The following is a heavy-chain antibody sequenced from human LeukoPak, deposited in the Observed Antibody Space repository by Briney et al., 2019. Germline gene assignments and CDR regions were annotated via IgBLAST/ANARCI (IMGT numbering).Heavy chain of an antibody. CDR3: ARVDTALGHYYYYYMDV. D-gene: IGHD5-18*01. J-gene: IGHJ6*03. V-gene: IGHV3-53*01. CDR1: GFTFSSYA. CDR2: IYSGGST. Sequence: PGGSLRLSCAASGFTFSSYAMSWVRQAPGKGLEWVSVIYSGGSTYYADSVKGRFTISRDNSKNTLYLQMNSLRAEDTAVYYCARVDTALGHYYYYYMDVWGKGTTVTISS.